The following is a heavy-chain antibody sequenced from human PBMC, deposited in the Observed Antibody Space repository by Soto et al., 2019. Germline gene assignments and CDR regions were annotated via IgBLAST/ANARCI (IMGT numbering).Heavy chain of an antibody. Sequence: SETLSLTCSVSGYSITAGGYYWSWIRQHPGKGLEWTGSFYSSGSIIYNPSLKSRVSISGDTSRNQFSMTLTSVTAADTALYYCARMYSSGSGWFHPWGQGTLVTVS. CDR2: FYSSGSI. J-gene: IGHJ5*02. V-gene: IGHV4-31*03. CDR3: ARMYSSGSGWFHP. D-gene: IGHD3-22*01. CDR1: GYSITAGGYY.